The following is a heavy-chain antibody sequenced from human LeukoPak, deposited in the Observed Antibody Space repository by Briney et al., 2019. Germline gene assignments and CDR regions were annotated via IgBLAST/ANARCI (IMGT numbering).Heavy chain of an antibody. J-gene: IGHJ3*02. V-gene: IGHV1-2*02. CDR2: INPNSGGT. D-gene: IGHD5-18*01. CDR1: GYTFTGYY. CDR3: AKTVRASDGYSYGDDASDI. Sequence: ASVKVSCKASGYTFTGYYMHWVRQAPGQGLEWMGWINPNSGGTNYAQKFQGRVTMTRDTSISTAYMELSRLRSDDTAVYYCAKTVRASDGYSYGDDASDIWGQGTMVTVSS.